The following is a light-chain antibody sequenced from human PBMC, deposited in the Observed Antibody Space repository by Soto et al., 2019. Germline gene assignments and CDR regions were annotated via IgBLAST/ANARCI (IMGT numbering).Light chain of an antibody. CDR2: DDN. CDR1: SSNIGGNS. V-gene: IGLV1-51*01. CDR3: QSYHSSMSGAG. Sequence: QSVLTQPPSVSAAPGQKVTISCSGSSSNIGGNSVSWYQQLPGTAPKLLIYDDNKRPSGIPDRFSGSKSGTSATLGITGFQTEDEADYYCQSYHSSMSGAGFGTGTKATVL. J-gene: IGLJ1*01.